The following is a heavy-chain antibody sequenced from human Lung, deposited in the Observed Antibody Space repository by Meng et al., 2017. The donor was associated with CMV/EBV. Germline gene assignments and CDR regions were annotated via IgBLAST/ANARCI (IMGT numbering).Heavy chain of an antibody. D-gene: IGHD3-3*01. CDR1: GGTFDNYA. J-gene: IGHJ6*02. Sequence: SXXVSXKAPGGTFDNYAISWVRQAPGQGLEWMGGINPILSMATYPQRFQGRVTITADKSTTTAYMELSSLRSEDTALYYCARDFKTRRGIFGTVSGGYYGMDAWGQGNXV. V-gene: IGHV1-69*10. CDR3: ARDFKTRRGIFGTVSGGYYGMDA. CDR2: INPILSMA.